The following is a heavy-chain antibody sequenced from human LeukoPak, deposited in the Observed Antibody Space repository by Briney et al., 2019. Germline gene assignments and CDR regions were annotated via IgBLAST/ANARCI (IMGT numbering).Heavy chain of an antibody. Sequence: ASVKVSCKASGYTFTGYYMHWVRQAPGQGLEWMGWINPNSGGTNYAQKFQGRVTMTRDTSISTAYMELSRLRSDDTAVCYCARWGGAVAGNFDYWGQGTLVTVSS. CDR2: INPNSGGT. CDR3: ARWGGAVAGNFDY. D-gene: IGHD6-19*01. V-gene: IGHV1-2*02. CDR1: GYTFTGYY. J-gene: IGHJ4*02.